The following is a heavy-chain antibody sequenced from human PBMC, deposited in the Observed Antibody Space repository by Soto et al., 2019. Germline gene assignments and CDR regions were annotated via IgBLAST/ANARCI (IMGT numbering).Heavy chain of an antibody. CDR2: INAGNGNT. D-gene: IGHD1-26*01. V-gene: IGHV1-3*01. J-gene: IGHJ4*02. CDR3: ARGGDGALIVD. CDR1: GYTFTSYA. Sequence: QVQLVQSGAEVKKPGASVKVSCKASGYTFTSYAIHWVRQAPGQRLEWMAWINAGNGNTRYSRKFQDRVTLTRDTSASTAYMALSSLTSEDTALDYCARGGDGALIVDWGQGTLVTVSS.